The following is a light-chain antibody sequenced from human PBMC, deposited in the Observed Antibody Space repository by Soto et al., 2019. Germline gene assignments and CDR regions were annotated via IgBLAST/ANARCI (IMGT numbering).Light chain of an antibody. V-gene: IGKV1-39*01. Sequence: DVQLTQSPSSLSASLGDGVTITCRASQTTSIYLNWYQQRPGKAPKLLIYAASNLQSGVPSRFSGSGSGTDFTLTISSLQPEDFGTYYCQQSYSGPPTFGQGTKVEMK. CDR2: AAS. J-gene: IGKJ1*01. CDR3: QQSYSGPPT. CDR1: QTTSIY.